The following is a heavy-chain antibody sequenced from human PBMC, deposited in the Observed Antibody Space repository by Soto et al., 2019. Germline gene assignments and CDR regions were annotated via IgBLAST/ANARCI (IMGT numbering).Heavy chain of an antibody. D-gene: IGHD2-2*01. V-gene: IGHV3-30*04. Sequence: QVQLVDSGGGVVQPGGSLRLSCAASGFTFTTFAMHWVRQAPGKGLEWVAAISANGYNQFYGNAVKGRFIISRDNSWNKVNLQMNSVRVEDTALYYCVRDTAEDCRTATCYVHLQHWGQGTLVTVSS. CDR3: VRDTAEDCRTATCYVHLQH. CDR1: GFTFTTFA. J-gene: IGHJ1*01. CDR2: ISANGYNQ.